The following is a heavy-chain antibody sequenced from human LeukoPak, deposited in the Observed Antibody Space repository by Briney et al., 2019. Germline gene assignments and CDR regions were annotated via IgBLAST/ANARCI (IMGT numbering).Heavy chain of an antibody. D-gene: IGHD5-12*01. CDR2: INHSGST. V-gene: IGHV4-34*01. CDR1: GGSFSGYY. CDR3: ARGYSGYDPFDY. Sequence: KASETLSLTCAVYGGSFSGYYWSWIRQPPGKGREWIGVINHSGSTNYNPSLKSRVTISVDTSKNQFSLKLSSVTAADTAVYYCARGYSGYDPFDYWGQGTLVTVSS. J-gene: IGHJ4*02.